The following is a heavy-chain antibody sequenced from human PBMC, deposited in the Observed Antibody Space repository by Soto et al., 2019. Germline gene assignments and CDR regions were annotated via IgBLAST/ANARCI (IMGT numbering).Heavy chain of an antibody. CDR3: AIVKYSGGWCVVDS. CDR1: GYTFTSYA. D-gene: IGHD6-19*01. CDR2: INAGNGNT. V-gene: IGHV1-3*01. J-gene: IGHJ4*02. Sequence: ASVKVSCKASGYTFTSYAMHWVRQAPGQRLEWMGWINAGNGNTKYSQKFQGRVTITRDTSASTAYMELSSLRSEDTAVYYCAIVKYSGGWCVVDSWAKGPLSTVS.